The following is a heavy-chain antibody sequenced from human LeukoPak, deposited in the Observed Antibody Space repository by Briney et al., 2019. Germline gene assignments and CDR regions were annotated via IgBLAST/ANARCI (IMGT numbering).Heavy chain of an antibody. Sequence: GGSLRLSCAASGFTFSDYYMSWIRQAPGKGLEWVSAISGSGGSTYYADSVKGRFTISRDNSKNTLYLQMNSLRAEDTAVYYCAKSAIFGVADYYYYMDVWGKGTTVTVSS. J-gene: IGHJ6*03. CDR3: AKSAIFGVADYYYYMDV. V-gene: IGHV3-23*01. CDR1: GFTFSDYY. D-gene: IGHD3-3*01. CDR2: ISGSGGST.